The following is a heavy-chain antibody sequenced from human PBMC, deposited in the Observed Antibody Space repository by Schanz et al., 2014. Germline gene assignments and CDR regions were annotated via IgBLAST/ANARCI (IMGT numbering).Heavy chain of an antibody. Sequence: EVKLVESGGGLVQPGRSLRLSCAGSGFIFDDYAMHWVRQAPGKGLEWVSGINWNSGSMGYADSVKGRFTISRDNAQNSLYLQMNSLRAEDTAFYYCAKTTDLVARDHFDSWGPGTLVTVSS. CDR1: GFIFDDYA. D-gene: IGHD5-12*01. CDR3: AKTTDLVARDHFDS. J-gene: IGHJ4*02. V-gene: IGHV3-9*01. CDR2: INWNSGSM.